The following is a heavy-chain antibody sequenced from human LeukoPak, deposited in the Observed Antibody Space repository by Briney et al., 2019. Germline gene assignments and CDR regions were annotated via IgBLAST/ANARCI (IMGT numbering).Heavy chain of an antibody. CDR1: GFTFSSYG. J-gene: IGHJ4*02. CDR3: ATDWAWGGFDY. D-gene: IGHD3-16*01. Sequence: PGGSLRLSCAASGFTFSSYGMHWVRQAPGKGLEWVAVISDDGGNKYYADSVKGRFTISRDNSKDMLYLQMNSLRAEDTSVYYCATDWAWGGFDYWGQGVLVTVSS. CDR2: ISDDGGNK. V-gene: IGHV3-30*19.